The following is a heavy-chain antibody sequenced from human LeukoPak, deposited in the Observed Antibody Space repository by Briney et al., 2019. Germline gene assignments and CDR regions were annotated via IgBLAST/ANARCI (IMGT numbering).Heavy chain of an antibody. D-gene: IGHD3-3*01. CDR2: ISGSGGST. CDR3: AKDRDFWSGYPVGT. V-gene: IGHV3-23*01. CDR1: GFTFSSYA. Sequence: GGSLRLSCAASGFTFSSYAMSWVRQAPGKGLEWVSAISGSGGSTYYADSVKGRFTISRDNSKNTLYLQMNSLRAEGTAVYYCAKDRDFWSGYPVGTWGQGTLVTVSS. J-gene: IGHJ5*02.